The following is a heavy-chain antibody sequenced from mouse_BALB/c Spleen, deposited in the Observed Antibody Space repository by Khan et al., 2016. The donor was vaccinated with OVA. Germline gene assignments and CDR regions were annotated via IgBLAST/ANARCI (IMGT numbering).Heavy chain of an antibody. CDR2: INSDGDYT. J-gene: IGHJ3*01. CDR1: GFTFSTYG. V-gene: IGHV5-6*01. CDR3: ASHLTGSFAY. Sequence: EVELVESGGDLVKPGGSLRLSCAASGFTFSTYGMSWVRQPPDKRLEWVATINSDGDYTCYPDTVKGRFTISRNNAENTLYLQMSSLKSEDTAIYYCASHLTGSFAYWGQGTLVTVSA. D-gene: IGHD4-1*01.